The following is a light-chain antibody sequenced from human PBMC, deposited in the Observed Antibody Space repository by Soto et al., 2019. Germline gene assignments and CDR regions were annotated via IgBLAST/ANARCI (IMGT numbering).Light chain of an antibody. J-gene: IGKJ4*01. V-gene: IGKV1-39*01. CDR2: AAS. CDR3: QQYYNSVLT. CDR1: QSISNF. Sequence: DIQLTRSQWSPSASLGDRVSSTCRASQSISNFLNWVQHKPGNAPKVLISAASTLQSGVPPRFSGSESGTDFTLTISSLQPEDSASYYCQQYYNSVLTFGGGTKVDIK.